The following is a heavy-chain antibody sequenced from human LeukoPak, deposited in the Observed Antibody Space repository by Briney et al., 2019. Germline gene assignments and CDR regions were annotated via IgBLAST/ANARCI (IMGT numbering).Heavy chain of an antibody. Sequence: SETLSLTCSVSGGSISSYFWSWIRQPPGKGLEWIGYIYFSGSTNYNPSLKSRVTISVDTSKNQFSLRLSSVTAADTAVYYCARGDHVRTTSGTWLDPWGQGTLVTVSS. D-gene: IGHD4-17*01. V-gene: IGHV4-59*01. CDR1: GGSISSYF. J-gene: IGHJ5*02. CDR2: IYFSGST. CDR3: ARGDHVRTTSGTWLDP.